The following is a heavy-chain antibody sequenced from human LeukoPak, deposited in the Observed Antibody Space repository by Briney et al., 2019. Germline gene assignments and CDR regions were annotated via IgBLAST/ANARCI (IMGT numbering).Heavy chain of an antibody. CDR3: ARSHSSSWYFDY. D-gene: IGHD6-13*01. J-gene: IGHJ4*02. Sequence: PSETLSLTCTVSGDSISSSSYYCGWIRQPPGKGLEWIGSISYSGSTYYNPSLESRVTISVDRSKNQFSLKLSSVTAADTAVYYCARSHSSSWYFDYWGQGTLVTVSS. V-gene: IGHV4-39*01. CDR2: ISYSGST. CDR1: GDSISSSSYY.